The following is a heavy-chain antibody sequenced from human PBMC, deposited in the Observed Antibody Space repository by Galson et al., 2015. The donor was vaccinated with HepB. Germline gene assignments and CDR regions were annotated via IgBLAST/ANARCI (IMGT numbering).Heavy chain of an antibody. J-gene: IGHJ6*02. D-gene: IGHD3-3*02. CDR3: VKEKAGRPGIGPTCLFGMDV. CDR1: GFTFRNYG. CDR2: ISYDEVNK. V-gene: IGHV3-30*18. Sequence: SLRLSCAASGFTFRNYGMHWVRQAPGRGLEWVAVISYDEVNKFYADSVKGRFTISRDNSKNMLYLQTNSLRAEDTAVYYCVKEKAGRPGIGPTCLFGMDVWGQGTTVTVSS.